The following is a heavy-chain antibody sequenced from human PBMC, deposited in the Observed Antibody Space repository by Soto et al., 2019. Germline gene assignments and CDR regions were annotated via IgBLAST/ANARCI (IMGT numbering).Heavy chain of an antibody. Sequence: GESLKISCKGSGYGFTSYWIGWVRQMPGKGLEWMGIIYPGDSDTRYSPSFQGQVTISADKSISTAYLQWSSLKASDTAMYYCAGSSTSTYYYYYGMDVWGQGTTVTVSS. J-gene: IGHJ6*02. CDR3: AGSSTSTYYYYYGMDV. CDR1: GYGFTSYW. V-gene: IGHV5-51*01. CDR2: IYPGDSDT. D-gene: IGHD2-2*01.